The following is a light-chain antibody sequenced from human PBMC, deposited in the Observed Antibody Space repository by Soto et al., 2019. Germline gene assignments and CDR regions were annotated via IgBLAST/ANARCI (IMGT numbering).Light chain of an antibody. J-gene: IGKJ2*01. V-gene: IGKV3-20*01. Sequence: ETVLTQSPGTVSLSPGERATLYCTTSQSVRSNYLAWYQQKPGQAPRLLIYGVFNRATGIPDRFSGSGSGTDFTLTISGLEPEDSAVYYCQHYDGSPRTFGQGTKVDIK. CDR1: QSVRSNY. CDR3: QHYDGSPRT. CDR2: GVF.